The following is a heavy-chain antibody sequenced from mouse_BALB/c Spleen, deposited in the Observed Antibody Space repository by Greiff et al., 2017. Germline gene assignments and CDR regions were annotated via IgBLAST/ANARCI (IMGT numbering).Heavy chain of an antibody. CDR3: TRGENLYYGSSSGYFDY. Sequence: EVQRVESGGGLVQPGGSLKLSCAASGFDFSRYWMSWVRQAPGKGLEWIGEINPDSSTINYTPSLKDKFIISRDNAKNTLYLQMSKVRSEDTALYYCTRGENLYYGSSSGYFDYWGQGTTLTVSS. CDR2: INPDSSTI. D-gene: IGHD1-1*01. J-gene: IGHJ2*01. V-gene: IGHV4-1*02. CDR1: GFDFSRYW.